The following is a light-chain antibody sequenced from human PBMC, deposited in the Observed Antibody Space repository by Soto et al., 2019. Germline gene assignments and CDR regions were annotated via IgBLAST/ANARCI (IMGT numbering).Light chain of an antibody. J-gene: IGKJ3*01. CDR1: QSISSW. CDR2: KAS. V-gene: IGKV1-5*03. CDR3: QQYNSYPFGT. Sequence: DIQMTQSPSTLSASVGDRVTITCRASQSISSWLAWYQQKPGKAPKLLIYKASSLESGVPSRFSGSGSGTEFTLTISSLQPDDCATYYCQQYNSYPFGTFGPGTKVDIK.